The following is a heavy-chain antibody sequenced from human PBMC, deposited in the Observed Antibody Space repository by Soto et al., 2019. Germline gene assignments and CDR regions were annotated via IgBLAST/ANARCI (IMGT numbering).Heavy chain of an antibody. J-gene: IGHJ4*02. CDR1: GGSFSGYY. V-gene: IGHV4-34*01. CDR2: INHSGST. Sequence: QVQLQQWGAGLLKPSETLSLTCAVYGGSFSGYYWSWIRQPPGKGLEWIGEINHSGSTNYNPSLKSLVTISVDTSKNQFSLKLSSVTAAAPAVYYCASRTAGQGYWGQGTLVTVSS. CDR3: ASRTAGQGY.